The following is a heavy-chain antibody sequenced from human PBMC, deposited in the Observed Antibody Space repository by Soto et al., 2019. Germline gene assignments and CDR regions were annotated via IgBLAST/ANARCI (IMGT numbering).Heavy chain of an antibody. CDR1: GGSISSSNW. Sequence: QVQLQESGPGLVKPSGTLSLTCAVSGGSISSSNWWSWVRQPPGKGLEWIGEIYHSGSTNYNPSLKRRASISVDKSKNQCSLKLSSVTAADTAVYYCARGGDSGSYYRYFDLWGRGTLVTVSS. V-gene: IGHV4-4*02. D-gene: IGHD1-26*01. CDR2: IYHSGST. CDR3: ARGGDSGSYYRYFDL. J-gene: IGHJ2*01.